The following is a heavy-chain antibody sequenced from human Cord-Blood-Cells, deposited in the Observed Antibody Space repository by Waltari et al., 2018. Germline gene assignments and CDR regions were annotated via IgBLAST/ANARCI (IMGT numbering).Heavy chain of an antibody. Sequence: QMQLVQSGPEVKKPGTSVKVSCKASGFTFTSSAVQWVRQARGQRLEWIGWIGVGSVNTNYAQKFQERVSIHRDMYKSTAYMEVSSLRSEDTAVYYCAATPQLYCSSTSCDYYYYSGMDVWGQGTTVTVSS. CDR2: IGVGSVNT. CDR1: GFTFTSSA. D-gene: IGHD2-2*01. J-gene: IGHJ6*02. V-gene: IGHV1-58*01. CDR3: AATPQLYCSSTSCDYYYYSGMDV.